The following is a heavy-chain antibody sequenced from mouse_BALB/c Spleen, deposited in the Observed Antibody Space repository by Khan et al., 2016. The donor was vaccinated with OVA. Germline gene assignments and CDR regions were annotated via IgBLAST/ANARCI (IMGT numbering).Heavy chain of an antibody. D-gene: IGHD2-2*01. CDR3: ARSGGYGDAVDY. CDR1: GYAFADYL. V-gene: IGHV1-54*01. Sequence: QVQLKESGTELLSPGTSVKVSCKASGYAFADYLIDWVKQRPGQGLEWIGVINPGSGNTNYNEKFKGKATMTAAKSSSTAYMQLSSLTSEDSAVYFCARSGGYGDAVDYWGQGTSVTVSS. J-gene: IGHJ4*01. CDR2: INPGSGNT.